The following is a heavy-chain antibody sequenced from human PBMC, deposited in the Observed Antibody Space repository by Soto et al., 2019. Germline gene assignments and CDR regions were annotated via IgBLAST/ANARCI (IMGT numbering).Heavy chain of an antibody. CDR2: SYYSGRT. D-gene: IGHD6-13*01. CDR1: GGSISSGGYF. V-gene: IGHV4-31*03. Sequence: QVQLQESGPGLVKPSQTLSLTCTVSGGSISSGGYFWSWVRQHPGKGLGWIGNSYYSGRTYYNPSLKSRVTISVGTSKNQFSLNLSSVTAADTAVYYCARFAKEENPKVGSWYYFDYWGQGTRVTVSS. CDR3: ARFAKEENPKVGSWYYFDY. J-gene: IGHJ4*02.